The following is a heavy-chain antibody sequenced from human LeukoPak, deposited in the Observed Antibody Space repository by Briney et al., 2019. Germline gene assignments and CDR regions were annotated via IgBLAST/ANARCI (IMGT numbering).Heavy chain of an antibody. J-gene: IGHJ4*02. CDR3: AKTGRGYFDSSGPFDD. V-gene: IGHV5-51*01. D-gene: IGHD3-22*01. CDR1: GYRFSTDW. CDR2: IYPGDSDSTGA. Sequence: GESLQISCKGSGYRFSTDWIGWVRQMPGKGLEWMGIIYPGDSDSTGATYSPSFQGRVTISADKSISTAYLQWSSLKASDTAMYYCAKTGRGYFDSSGPFDDWGQGTLVTVSS.